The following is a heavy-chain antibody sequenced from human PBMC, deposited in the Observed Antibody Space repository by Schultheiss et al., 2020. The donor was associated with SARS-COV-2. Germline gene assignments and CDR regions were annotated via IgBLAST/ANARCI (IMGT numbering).Heavy chain of an antibody. CDR1: GGSFSGYY. V-gene: IGHV4-34*01. CDR2: INHSGST. J-gene: IGHJ4*02. Sequence: SQTLSLTCAVYGGSFSGYYWSWIRQPPGKGLEWIGEINHSGSTNYNPSLKSRITISLDTSNNHFSLKLSSVTAADTAVYYRARGAADPGSYYFDYWGQGTLVTVSS. D-gene: IGHD6-13*01. CDR3: ARGAADPGSYYFDY.